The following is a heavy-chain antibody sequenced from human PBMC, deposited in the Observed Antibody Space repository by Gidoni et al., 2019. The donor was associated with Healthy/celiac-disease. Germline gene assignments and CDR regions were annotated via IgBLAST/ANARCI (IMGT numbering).Heavy chain of an antibody. V-gene: IGHV4-59*01. D-gene: IGHD6-13*01. CDR2: IYYSGST. CDR3: ASRAAAHYGMDV. J-gene: IGHJ6*02. Sequence: QVQLQESGPGLVKPSETLSLTCTVSGGSISSYYWSWIRQPPGKGLEWIGYIYYSGSTNYNPSLKSRVTISVDTSKNQFSLKLSSVTAADTAVYYCASRAAAHYGMDVWGQGTTVTVSS. CDR1: GGSISSYY.